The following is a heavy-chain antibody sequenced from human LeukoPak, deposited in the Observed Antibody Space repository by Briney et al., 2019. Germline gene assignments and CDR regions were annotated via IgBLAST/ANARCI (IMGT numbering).Heavy chain of an antibody. CDR3: ARGSLRGDFDL. V-gene: IGHV4-38-2*02. J-gene: IGHJ2*01. CDR2: IYHSGST. CDR1: GYSISSGYY. D-gene: IGHD3-10*01. Sequence: PSETLSLTCTVSGYSISSGYYWGWIRQPPGKGLEWIGSIYHSGSTYYNPSLKSRVTISIDTSKNQFSLKLTSVTAADTAVYYCARGSLRGDFDLWGRGTLVTVSS.